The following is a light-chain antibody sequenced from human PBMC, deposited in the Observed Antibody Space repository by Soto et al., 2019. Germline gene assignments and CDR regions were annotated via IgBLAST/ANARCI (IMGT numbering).Light chain of an antibody. V-gene: IGKV4-1*01. CDR1: QSVLSSSNNKNY. CDR3: QQYYTTPLT. Sequence: DIVMTQSPDSLAVSLGERAAINCKSSQSVLSSSNNKNYLAWYQQTPGQPPKLLIYLASTRESGVPDRFSGSGSGTDFTLPISSLQAEDVAVYYCQQYYTTPLTFGGGTKVEIK. J-gene: IGKJ4*01. CDR2: LAS.